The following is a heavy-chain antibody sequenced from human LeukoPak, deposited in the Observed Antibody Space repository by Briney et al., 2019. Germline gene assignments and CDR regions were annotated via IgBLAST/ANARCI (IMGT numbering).Heavy chain of an antibody. Sequence: SRTLSLTCTVSGGSISSGDYYWSWIRQPPGKGLEWIGYIYYSGSTYYNPSLKSRVTISVDTSKNQFSLKLSSVTAADTAVYYCARDTYYYDSSGYYFDYWGQGTLVTVSS. CDR1: GGSISSGDYY. CDR2: IYYSGST. CDR3: ARDTYYYDSSGYYFDY. J-gene: IGHJ4*02. V-gene: IGHV4-30-4*08. D-gene: IGHD3-22*01.